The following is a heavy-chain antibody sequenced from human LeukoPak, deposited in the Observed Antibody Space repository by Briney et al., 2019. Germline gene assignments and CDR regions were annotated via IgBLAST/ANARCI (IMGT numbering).Heavy chain of an antibody. CDR3: ASGLGGNTLYP. J-gene: IGHJ5*02. D-gene: IGHD2/OR15-2a*01. V-gene: IGHV4-59*01. CDR1: GGSISSFY. CDR2: IYYSGST. Sequence: SETLSLTCTVSGGSISSFYWSWIRQPPGKGLEWIGYIYYSGSTNYNPSLKSRVTISVDASKNQFSLKLSSVTAADTAVYYCASGLGGNTLYPWGQGTLVTVSS.